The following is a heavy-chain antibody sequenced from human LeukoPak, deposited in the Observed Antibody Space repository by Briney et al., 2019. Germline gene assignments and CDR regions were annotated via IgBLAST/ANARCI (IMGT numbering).Heavy chain of an antibody. D-gene: IGHD3-10*01. CDR3: ARAPYYYGSGSPYYFDY. CDR2: IYHSGST. Sequence: SQTLSLTCAVSGGSIGSGGYSWSWIRQPPGKGLEWIGYIYHSGSTYYNPSLKSRVTISVDRSKNQFSLKLSSVTAADTAVYYCARAPYYYGSGSPYYFDYWGQGTLVTVSS. J-gene: IGHJ4*02. CDR1: GGSIGSGGYS. V-gene: IGHV4-30-2*01.